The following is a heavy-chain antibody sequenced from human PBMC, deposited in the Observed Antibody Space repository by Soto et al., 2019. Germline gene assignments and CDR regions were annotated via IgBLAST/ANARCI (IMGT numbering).Heavy chain of an antibody. J-gene: IGHJ6*02. CDR1: GYTFTSYG. V-gene: IGHV1-18*01. D-gene: IGHD3-10*01. Sequence: QVQLVQSGAEVKKPGASVKVSCKASGYTFTSYGISWVRQAPGQGLEWMGWISAYNGNTNYAQKLQGRVTMTTDTSTSTAYMELRSLRSDDTAVYYCASNYLYYYGSGNTNYYGMDVWGRGTTVTVSS. CDR2: ISAYNGNT. CDR3: ASNYLYYYGSGNTNYYGMDV.